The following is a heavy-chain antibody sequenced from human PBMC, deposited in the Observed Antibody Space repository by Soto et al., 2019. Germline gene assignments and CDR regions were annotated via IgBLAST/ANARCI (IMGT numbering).Heavy chain of an antibody. CDR2: IYPADSNT. CDR3: ARGSGSYWTDF. CDR1: GYNFKNYW. V-gene: IGHV5-51*01. Sequence: GESLKISCEASGYNFKNYWIGWVRQMPGKGLEWMGIIYPADSNTRYSPSFEGQVTISADKSITTAYLQWSSLKASDTAMYYCARGSGSYWTDFWGQGALVTV. J-gene: IGHJ4*02. D-gene: IGHD1-26*01.